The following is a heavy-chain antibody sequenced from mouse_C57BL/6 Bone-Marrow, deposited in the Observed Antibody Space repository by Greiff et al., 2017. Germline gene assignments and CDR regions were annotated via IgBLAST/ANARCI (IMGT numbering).Heavy chain of an antibody. Sequence: EVKLVESGEGLVKPGGSLKLSCAASGFTFSSYAMSWVRQTPEKRLEWVAYISSGGDYSYYADTVKGRFTISRDNARNTLYLQMSSLKSEDTAMYYCTRFITTVVATRYFDVWGTGTTVTVSS. J-gene: IGHJ1*03. CDR1: GFTFSSYA. CDR2: ISSGGDYS. CDR3: TRFITTVVATRYFDV. V-gene: IGHV5-9-1*02. D-gene: IGHD1-1*01.